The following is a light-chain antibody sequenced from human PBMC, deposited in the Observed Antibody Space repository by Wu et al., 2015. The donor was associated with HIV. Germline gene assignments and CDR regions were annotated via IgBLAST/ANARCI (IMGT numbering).Light chain of an antibody. Sequence: EIVMTQSPATLSVSPGGGATLSCRASQGVNNNFAWYQQKPGQAPRLLIFDTSTRAAGVPARFSGSVSGTEFTLTISSLQSEDIAIYYCQQRSNWPPLTFGGGTKVEIK. V-gene: IGKV3-15*01. CDR2: DTS. CDR1: QGVNNN. J-gene: IGKJ4*01. CDR3: QQRSNWPPLT.